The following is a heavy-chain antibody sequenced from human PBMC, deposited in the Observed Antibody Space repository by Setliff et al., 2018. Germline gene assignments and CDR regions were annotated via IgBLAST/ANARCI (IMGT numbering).Heavy chain of an antibody. CDR2: ISAGGSRT. Sequence: GGSLRLSCAASGFAFSSYAMNWVRQAPGKGLEWVSFISAGGSRTYYADSVKGRFTISRDNSKNSLFLQINSLRVEDTAVYYCAKDSTGRDAFDVWGQGTMVTV. D-gene: IGHD6-19*01. CDR3: AKDSTGRDAFDV. J-gene: IGHJ3*01. CDR1: GFAFSSYA. V-gene: IGHV3-23*01.